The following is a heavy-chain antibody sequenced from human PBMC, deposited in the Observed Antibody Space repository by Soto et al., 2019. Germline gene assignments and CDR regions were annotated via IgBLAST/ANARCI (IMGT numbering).Heavy chain of an antibody. J-gene: IGHJ6*03. Sequence: SETLSLTCAVYGGSFSGYYWSWIRQPPGKGLEWIGEINHSGSTNYNPSLKSRVTISVDTSKNQFSLKLSSVTAADTAVYYCARGPDAMEGYYYYYMDVWGKGTTVTVSS. CDR3: ARGPDAMEGYYYYYMDV. D-gene: IGHD2-2*01. CDR1: GGSFSGYY. V-gene: IGHV4-34*01. CDR2: INHSGST.